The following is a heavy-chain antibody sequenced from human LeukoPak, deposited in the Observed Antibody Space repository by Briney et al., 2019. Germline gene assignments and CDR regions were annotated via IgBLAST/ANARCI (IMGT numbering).Heavy chain of an antibody. CDR3: ARGHLPVVDGDSLSDAFDI. D-gene: IGHD2-15*01. Sequence: GGSLRLSCAASGFTFSSYDMHWVRQAAGKGLEWVSGIGTTGDTYYPGSVKGRFTISRENAKNSLYLQINSLRVEDTAVYYCARGHLPVVDGDSLSDAFDIWGQGTMVTVSS. CDR1: GFTFSSYD. J-gene: IGHJ3*02. V-gene: IGHV3-13*01. CDR2: IGTTGDT.